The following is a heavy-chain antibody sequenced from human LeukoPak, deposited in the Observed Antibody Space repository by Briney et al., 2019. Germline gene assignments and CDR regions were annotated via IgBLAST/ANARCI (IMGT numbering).Heavy chain of an antibody. Sequence: GGSLRLSCAASGFTFSSYAMSWVRQAPGKGLEWVSAISGSGGSTYYADSVKGRFTISRDNSKNTLYPQMNSLRAEDTAVYYCAKEFVGELRGYYFDYWGQGTLVTVSS. V-gene: IGHV3-23*01. J-gene: IGHJ4*02. D-gene: IGHD3-10*01. CDR3: AKEFVGELRGYYFDY. CDR1: GFTFSSYA. CDR2: ISGSGGST.